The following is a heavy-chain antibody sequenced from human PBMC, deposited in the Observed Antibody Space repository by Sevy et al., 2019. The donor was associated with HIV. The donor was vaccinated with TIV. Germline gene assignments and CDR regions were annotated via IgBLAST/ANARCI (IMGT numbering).Heavy chain of an antibody. CDR2: FDPQDGET. CDR3: ATVGLSYYSGASSYQGDWFDP. CDR1: GYTLTKLS. J-gene: IGHJ5*02. Sequence: ASVKVSCKVSGYTLTKLSIHWVRQAPGKGLEWMGDFDPQDGETIYAERFQGRLTMTVDTSTDTADMELSSLTSEDTAVYYCATVGLSYYSGASSYQGDWFDPWGQGTLVTVSS. V-gene: IGHV1-24*01. D-gene: IGHD2-15*01.